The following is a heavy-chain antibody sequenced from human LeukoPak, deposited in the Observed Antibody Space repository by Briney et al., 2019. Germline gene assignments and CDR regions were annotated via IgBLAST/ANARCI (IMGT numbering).Heavy chain of an antibody. CDR1: GYTFTGYY. J-gene: IGHJ4*02. V-gene: IGHV1-2*02. CDR2: INPNSGGT. Sequence: GSSVNVSCKASGYTFTGYYMRWVRQAPGQGLEWMGWINPNSGGTNYAQKFQGRVTMTRDTSISTAYMELSRLRSDDTAVYYRARAIGDILTGYYLPLYYFDYWGQGTPVTVSS. CDR3: ARAIGDILTGYYLPLYYFDY. D-gene: IGHD3-9*01.